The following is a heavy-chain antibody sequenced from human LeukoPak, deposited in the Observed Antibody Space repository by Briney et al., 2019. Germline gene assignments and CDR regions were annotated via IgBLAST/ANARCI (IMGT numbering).Heavy chain of an antibody. V-gene: IGHV3-64*01. CDR3: ARRQCTSSSCYLDY. Sequence: PGGSLTLSCAASGFTFNIFAINWVRQAPGKGLEYVSAVSADGGSTYYTNSVKGRFTISRDNSKNMLYLQMGSLRGDDMAVYYCARRQCTSSSCYLDYWGPGTLASVSS. CDR1: GFTFNIFA. CDR2: VSADGGST. D-gene: IGHD2-2*01. J-gene: IGHJ4*02.